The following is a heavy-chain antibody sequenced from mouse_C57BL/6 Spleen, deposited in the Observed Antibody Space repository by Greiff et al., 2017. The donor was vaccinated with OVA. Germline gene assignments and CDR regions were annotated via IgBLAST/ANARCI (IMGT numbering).Heavy chain of an antibody. CDR1: GFSLTSYG. V-gene: IGHV2-2*01. D-gene: IGHD2-12*01. J-gene: IGHJ3*01. CDR2: IWSGGST. Sequence: VKLVESGPGLVQPSQSLSITCTVSGFSLTSYGVHWVRQSPGKGLEWLGVIWSGGSTDYNAAFISRLSISTDNSKDQVFFKMNSLQADDTAIDYCARNDDFFAYWGQGTLVTVSA. CDR3: ARNDDFFAY.